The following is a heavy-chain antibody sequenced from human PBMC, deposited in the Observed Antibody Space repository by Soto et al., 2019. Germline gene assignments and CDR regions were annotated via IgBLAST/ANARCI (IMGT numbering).Heavy chain of an antibody. CDR1: EDTFRNYA. J-gene: IGHJ5*02. V-gene: IGHV1-69*06. D-gene: IGHD3-16*01. CDR3: ARDWGEAVEDVFDP. CDR2: IIPIFGTA. Sequence: QVELVQSGAEVKKPGSSVKVSCQASEDTFRNYAISWVRQAPGQGLEWMGGIIPIFGTANYAQKFQGRVTITADTSANTVYLELSSLRYDDTAVYYCARDWGEAVEDVFDPWGQGTLVTVSS.